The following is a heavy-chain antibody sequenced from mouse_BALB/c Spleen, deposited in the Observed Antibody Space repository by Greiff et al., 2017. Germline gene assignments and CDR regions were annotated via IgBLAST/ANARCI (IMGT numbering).Heavy chain of an antibody. V-gene: IGHV5-4*02. CDR1: GFTFSDYY. CDR3: ARGVERDYFDY. CDR2: ISDGGSYT. D-gene: IGHD1-1*01. Sequence: EVKVVESGGGLVKPGGSLKLSCAASGFTFSDYYMYWVRQTPEKRLEWVATISDGGSYTYYPDSVKGRFTISRDNAKNNLYLQMSSLKSEDTAMYYCARGVERDYFDYWGQGTTLTVSS. J-gene: IGHJ2*01.